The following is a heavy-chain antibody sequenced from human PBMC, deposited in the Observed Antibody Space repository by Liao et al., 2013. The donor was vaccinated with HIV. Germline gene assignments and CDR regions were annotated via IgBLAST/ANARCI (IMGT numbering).Heavy chain of an antibody. CDR1: GASISNSNSF. D-gene: IGHD3-10*01. CDR3: ARDLAYGSGSYKD. CDR2: ISSSGTT. Sequence: QVQLQESGPGLVKPSQTLSLTCTVSGASISNSNSFWSWIRQPAGKGLEWIGRISSSGTTNYNPSLKSQVHISTDTSKNQFSLRLTSVTAADTAMYYCARDLAYGSGSYKDWGQGTLVTVSS. V-gene: IGHV4-61*02. J-gene: IGHJ4*02.